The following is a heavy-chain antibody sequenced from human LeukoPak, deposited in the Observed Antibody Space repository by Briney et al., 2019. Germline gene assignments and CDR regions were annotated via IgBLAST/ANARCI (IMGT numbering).Heavy chain of an antibody. J-gene: IGHJ5*02. V-gene: IGHV4-59*11. CDR2: MSFSGST. CDR1: GVSISNHY. CDR3: ARDQYHGSGTYDWFDP. D-gene: IGHD3-10*01. Sequence: SETLSLTCSVSGVSISNHYWSWIRQPPGKKLEWIGYMSFSGSTNHNPSLKSRVTISLDTSKNQFSLRLNSVTAADTAVYYCARDQYHGSGTYDWFDPWGQGTLVTVSS.